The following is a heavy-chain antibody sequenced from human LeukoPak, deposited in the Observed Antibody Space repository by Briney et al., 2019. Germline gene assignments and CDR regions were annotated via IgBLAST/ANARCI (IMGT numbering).Heavy chain of an antibody. Sequence: PGGSLRLSCVASGFTFGSYGMNWVRQAPGKGLEWVSGISSGGGSTYDSDSVKGRFTISRDNSKNTLFLQMNSLRADDTAVYYCARDIGAKQGFDYWGQGTLVTVSS. CDR3: ARDIGAKQGFDY. D-gene: IGHD4/OR15-4a*01. CDR1: GFTFGSYG. J-gene: IGHJ4*02. CDR2: ISSGGGST. V-gene: IGHV3-23*01.